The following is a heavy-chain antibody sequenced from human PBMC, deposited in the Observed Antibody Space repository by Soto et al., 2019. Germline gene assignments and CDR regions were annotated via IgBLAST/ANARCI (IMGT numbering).Heavy chain of an antibody. J-gene: IGHJ4*02. CDR1: GFTFSSYA. CDR2: ISYDGSNK. Sequence: GSLRLSCAASGFTFSSYAMHWVRQAPGKGLEGVAVISYDGSNKYYADSVKGRFTISRDNSKNTLYLQMNSLRAEDTAVYYCARDRVGIYYDRSLGYWGEGTLVTVSS. D-gene: IGHD3-22*01. V-gene: IGHV3-30-3*01. CDR3: ARDRVGIYYDRSLGY.